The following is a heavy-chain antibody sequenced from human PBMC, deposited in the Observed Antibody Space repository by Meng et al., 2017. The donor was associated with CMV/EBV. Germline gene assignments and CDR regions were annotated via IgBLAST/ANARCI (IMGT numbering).Heavy chain of an antibody. D-gene: IGHD5-12*01. J-gene: IGHJ4*02. CDR1: GFTFSAYY. CDR3: ARGRRGYSGYDFYDY. V-gene: IGHV3-11*01. Sequence: GGSLRLSCAASGFTFSAYYMSWIRQAPGKGLEWVSYISSSGSTIYYADPVKGRFTISRDNAKNSLYLQMNSLRAEDTAVYYCARGRRGYSGYDFYDYWGQGTLVTVSS. CDR2: ISSSGSTI.